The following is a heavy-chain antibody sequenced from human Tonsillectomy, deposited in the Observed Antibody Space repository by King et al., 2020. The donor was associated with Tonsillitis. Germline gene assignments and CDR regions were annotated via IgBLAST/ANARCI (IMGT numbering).Heavy chain of an antibody. CDR3: ARGRYSSSWVDY. D-gene: IGHD6-13*01. CDR2: INHSGST. J-gene: IGHJ4*02. CDR1: GGSFSGYY. V-gene: IGHV4-34*01. Sequence: HVQLQQWGAGLLKPSETLSLTCAVYGGSFSGYYWSWIRQPPGKGLEWIGEINHSGSTNYNPSLKSRVTISVDTSKNQFSLKLSSVTAADTAVYYCARGRYSSSWVDYWGQGTLVTVSS.